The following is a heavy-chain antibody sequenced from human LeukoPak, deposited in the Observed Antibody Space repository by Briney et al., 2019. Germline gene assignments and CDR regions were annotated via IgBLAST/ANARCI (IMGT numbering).Heavy chain of an antibody. J-gene: IGHJ3*02. CDR1: GYSFTSYW. V-gene: IGHV5-51*01. D-gene: IGHD2-15*01. Sequence: GESLQISCQGSGYSFTSYWIGWVRQMPGKGLEWMGIIYPGDSDTRYSPSFQGQVTISADKSINTAYLQWSSLKASDTAMYYCVRRGYCSGGSCYSNAFDIWGQGTMVTVSS. CDR2: IYPGDSDT. CDR3: VRRGYCSGGSCYSNAFDI.